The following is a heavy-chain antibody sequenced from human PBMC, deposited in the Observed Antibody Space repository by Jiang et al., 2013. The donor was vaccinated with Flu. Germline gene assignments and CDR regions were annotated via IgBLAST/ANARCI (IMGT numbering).Heavy chain of an antibody. J-gene: IGHJ6*02. V-gene: IGHV3-30*18. CDR2: ISYDGTTK. Sequence: QLVESGGGVVQPGRSLRLSCVASGFTFNTYGMHWVRQAPGKGLEWVAFISYDGTTKYYADSVKGRFTISRDNSKNTLSLQMNSLRGEDTAVYFCAKPYPATNAMDVWGQRTPVTVSS. CDR3: AKPYPATNAMDV. D-gene: IGHD5-12*01. CDR1: GFTFNTYG.